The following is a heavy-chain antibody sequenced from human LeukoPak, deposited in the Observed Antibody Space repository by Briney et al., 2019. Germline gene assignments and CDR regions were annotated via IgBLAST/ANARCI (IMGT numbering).Heavy chain of an antibody. J-gene: IGHJ4*02. D-gene: IGHD5-24*01. V-gene: IGHV3-74*01. CDR2: INSDGSSR. Sequence: GGSLRLSCSASGFTFSSNWMHWVRQAPGKGLVWVSRINSDGSSRSYADSVKGRFTISRDNAKNTLYLQMDSLRAEDAAVYYCARPQVGYNSIDCWGKGTLVTVSS. CDR3: ARPQVGYNSIDC. CDR1: GFTFSSNW.